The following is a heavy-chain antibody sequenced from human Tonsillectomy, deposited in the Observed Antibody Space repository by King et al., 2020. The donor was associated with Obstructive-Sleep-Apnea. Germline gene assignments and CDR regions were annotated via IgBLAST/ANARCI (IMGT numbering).Heavy chain of an antibody. Sequence: VQLVESGGVVVQPGGSLRFSCAASGFTFDDYAMHWVRQAPGKGLEWVSLISWDGGSTYYADSVKGRFTISRDNSKNSLYLQMNSLRAEDTALYYCAKDMRDSSGYYSYYGMDVWGQGTTVTVSS. V-gene: IGHV3-43D*03. CDR3: AKDMRDSSGYYSYYGMDV. J-gene: IGHJ6*02. CDR2: ISWDGGST. CDR1: GFTFDDYA. D-gene: IGHD3-22*01.